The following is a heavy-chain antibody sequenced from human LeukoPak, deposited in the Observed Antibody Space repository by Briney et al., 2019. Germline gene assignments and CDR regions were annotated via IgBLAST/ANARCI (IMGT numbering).Heavy chain of an antibody. D-gene: IGHD6-19*01. V-gene: IGHV3-23*01. Sequence: VGSLRLSCAASGFTFSTYAMSWVRQPPGKGLEWVSAISGSGGSTYYADSVKGRFTISRDNSKNTLYLQMNSLRAEDTAVYYCAKSSSGWYKWSDPWGQGTLLTVSS. CDR1: GFTFSTYA. CDR2: ISGSGGST. J-gene: IGHJ5*01. CDR3: AKSSSGWYKWSDP.